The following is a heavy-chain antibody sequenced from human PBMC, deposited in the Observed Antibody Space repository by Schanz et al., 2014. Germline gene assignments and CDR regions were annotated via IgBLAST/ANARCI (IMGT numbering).Heavy chain of an antibody. CDR1: GFTFSSYW. CDR3: ARGDMVRGVFDY. CDR2: ISSDGFNK. J-gene: IGHJ4*02. V-gene: IGHV3-30*03. D-gene: IGHD3-10*01. Sequence: QLVESGGGLVQPGRSLRLSCAASGFTFSSYWMHWVRQAPGKGLGWLAVISSDGFNKFYADSVKGRFTISRDNSKNTLYLQMNSLRTEDTAVYYCARGDMVRGVFDYWGQGTLVTVSS.